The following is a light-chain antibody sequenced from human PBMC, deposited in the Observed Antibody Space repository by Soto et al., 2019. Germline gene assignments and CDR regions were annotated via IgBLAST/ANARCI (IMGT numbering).Light chain of an antibody. Sequence: EIVLTQSPGTLSLSPGERATLSCRASQSVSSSYLAWYQQKPGQAPRLLIYGASSRATGIPDRFSGSGSGTYFTLTITRLEPEDFAVYYCQQYGSSPLITFGQGTPLQMK. CDR1: QSVSSSY. CDR3: QQYGSSPLIT. V-gene: IGKV3-20*01. CDR2: GAS. J-gene: IGKJ5*01.